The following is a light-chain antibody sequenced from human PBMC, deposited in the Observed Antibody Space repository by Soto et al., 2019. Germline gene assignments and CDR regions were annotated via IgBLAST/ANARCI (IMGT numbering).Light chain of an antibody. CDR1: QSVSSY. CDR2: DAS. Sequence: NVLSQSLATLSLSPGERATLPCRASQSVSSYLAWYQQKPGQAPRLLIYDASNRATGIPARFSGSGSGTDFTLTISSLEPEDFAVYYCQQYGSSHTFGQGTRLEI. V-gene: IGKV3-11*01. J-gene: IGKJ5*01. CDR3: QQYGSSHT.